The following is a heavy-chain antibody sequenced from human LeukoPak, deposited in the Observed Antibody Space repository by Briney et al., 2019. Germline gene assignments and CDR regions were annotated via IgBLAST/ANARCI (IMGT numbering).Heavy chain of an antibody. CDR2: INHSGST. D-gene: IGHD3-22*01. CDR1: GGSFSGYY. J-gene: IGHJ3*02. CDR3: ARDAYYYDSSGYQI. V-gene: IGHV4-34*01. Sequence: SETLSLTCAVYGGSFSGYYWSWIRQPPGKGLEWIGEINHSGSTNYNPSLKSRVTISVDTSKNQFSLKLSSVTAADTAVYYCARDAYYYDSSGYQIWGQGTTVTVSS.